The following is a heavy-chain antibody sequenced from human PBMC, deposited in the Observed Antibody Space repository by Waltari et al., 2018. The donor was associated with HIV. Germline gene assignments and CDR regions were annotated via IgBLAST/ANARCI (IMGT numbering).Heavy chain of an antibody. CDR1: GFTFSRFS. CDR2: ISSTTSYI. V-gene: IGHV3-21*01. D-gene: IGHD4-17*01. Sequence: EVQLVESGGGLVKPGGSLRLSCAASGFTFSRFSMHWVRQAPGKGLEWVSSISSTTSYIYYADSVKGRFTMSRDNAKNSLYLQMNSLRVEDTAVYYCARDYGDFGSSAFDIWGQGTMVTVSS. CDR3: ARDYGDFGSSAFDI. J-gene: IGHJ3*02.